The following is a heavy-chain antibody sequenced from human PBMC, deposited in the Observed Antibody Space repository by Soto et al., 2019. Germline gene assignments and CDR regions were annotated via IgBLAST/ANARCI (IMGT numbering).Heavy chain of an antibody. Sequence: QVRLVQSGAEMKRPGASVKVSCKVSGFNLTELPMHWVRQAPGKGLEWMGAFDPDGAETFSAQIVQGRITLTADTSINTAYMELSCLRSEDTAVDSCAAPLHTETFELWGQGTMVTVSS. V-gene: IGHV1-24*01. D-gene: IGHD4-4*01. J-gene: IGHJ3*01. CDR3: AAPLHTETFEL. CDR2: FDPDGAET. CDR1: GFNLTELP.